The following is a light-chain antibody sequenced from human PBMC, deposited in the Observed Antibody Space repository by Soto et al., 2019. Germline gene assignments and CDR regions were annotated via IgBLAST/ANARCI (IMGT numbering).Light chain of an antibody. J-gene: IGKJ2*03. CDR1: QSVSTNY. Sequence: EIVLTQSPGTLSLSPGDRVTLSCRASQSVSTNYFSWYQQKPGQAPRLLIYATPSMAVGIPDRFSGSGSGTYFALTTSRLEPEAVAMFYCEDDGDYNSTTYSFG. CDR2: ATP. CDR3: EDDGDYNSTTYS. V-gene: IGKV3-20*01.